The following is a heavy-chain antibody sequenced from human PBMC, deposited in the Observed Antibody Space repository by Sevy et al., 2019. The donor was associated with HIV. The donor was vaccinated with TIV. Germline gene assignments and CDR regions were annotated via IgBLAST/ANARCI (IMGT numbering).Heavy chain of an antibody. CDR1: GFSFSSDA. Sequence: GGSLRLSCAASGFSFSSDAMTWVRQAPGKGLEWVSNITGYGGNAYAADSVRGRITISKYNYKNTLHLQMNSLRAEDTDFYFCEKDERSWSTYYFDSWGQGTLVTVSS. V-gene: IGHV3-23*01. J-gene: IGHJ4*02. CDR3: EKDERSWSTYYFDS. D-gene: IGHD6-13*01. CDR2: ITGYGGNA.